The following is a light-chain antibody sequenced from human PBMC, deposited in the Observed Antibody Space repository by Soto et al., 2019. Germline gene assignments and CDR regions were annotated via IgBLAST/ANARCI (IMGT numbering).Light chain of an antibody. CDR3: QQYGSSPPSST. V-gene: IGKV3-20*01. CDR2: GAS. J-gene: IGKJ5*01. Sequence: EVVLTPSPGTLSLSPGERANLSCRASQRVSSGYLAWYQQKPGQAPRLLIYGASSRATGIPDRFSGRGSGTDFTLTISRLEPEDFAVYYCQQYGSSPPSSTFGQGTRLENK. CDR1: QRVSSGY.